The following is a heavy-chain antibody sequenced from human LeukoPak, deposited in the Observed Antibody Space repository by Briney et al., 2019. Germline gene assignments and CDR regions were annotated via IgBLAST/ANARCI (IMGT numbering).Heavy chain of an antibody. D-gene: IGHD2-15*01. J-gene: IGHJ4*02. CDR1: GYTFTSYD. CDR3: ARGSPAEGGLDY. V-gene: IGHV1-2*02. CDR2: INPNSGGT. Sequence: ASVKVSCKASGYTFTSYDINWVRQATGQGLEWMGWINPNSGGTNYAQKFQGRVTMTRDTSISTAYMELSRLRSDDTAVYYCARGSPAEGGLDYWGQGTLVTVSS.